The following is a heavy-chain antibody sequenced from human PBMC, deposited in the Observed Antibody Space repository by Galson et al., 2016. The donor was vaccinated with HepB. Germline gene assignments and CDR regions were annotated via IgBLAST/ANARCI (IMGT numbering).Heavy chain of an antibody. D-gene: IGHD3-16*01. CDR2: IYHTGTT. V-gene: IGHV4-4*01. CDR3: AKEGGVHVRGYFEI. CDR1: GGSITTDSW. J-gene: IGHJ4*02. Sequence: EPLSLTCAVSGGSITTDSWWKWVRQSPGKGFEWIGDIYHTGTTLYNPSLNNRVTISVDKTKNHFSLMVTSMTAADTAVYFCAKEGGVHVRGYFEIWGPGVVVTVSS.